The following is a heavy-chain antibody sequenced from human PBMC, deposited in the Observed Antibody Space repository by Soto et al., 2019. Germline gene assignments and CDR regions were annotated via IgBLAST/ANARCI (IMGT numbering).Heavy chain of an antibody. D-gene: IGHD3-22*01. J-gene: IGHJ6*02. V-gene: IGHV3-30-3*01. CDR1: GFTFSSYA. CDR3: ARIFDDSSGYYPLDYYYYGMDV. CDR2: ISYDGSNK. Sequence: QVQLVESGGGVVQPGRSLRLSCAASGFTFSSYAMHWVRQAPGKGLEWVAVISYDGSNKYYADSVKGRFTISRDNSENTLYVQMNSLRAEDTAVYYCARIFDDSSGYYPLDYYYYGMDVWGQGTTVTVSS.